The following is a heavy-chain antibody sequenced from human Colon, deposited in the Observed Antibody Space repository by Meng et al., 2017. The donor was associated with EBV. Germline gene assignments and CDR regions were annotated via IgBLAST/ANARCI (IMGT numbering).Heavy chain of an antibody. CDR2: IYYSGST. CDR3: ARTNYGDYNWFDP. CDR1: GGSISSGGFY. D-gene: IGHD4-17*01. Sequence: QVQLQESGPGLVKPSQPLSRTCTVSGGSISSGGFYWSWIRQHPGKGLEWIGYIYYSGSTYYNPSLRSRVAISIDTSKNQFSLKLTSVTAADTAVYFCARTNYGDYNWFDPWGQGTLVTVYS. J-gene: IGHJ5*02. V-gene: IGHV4-31*03.